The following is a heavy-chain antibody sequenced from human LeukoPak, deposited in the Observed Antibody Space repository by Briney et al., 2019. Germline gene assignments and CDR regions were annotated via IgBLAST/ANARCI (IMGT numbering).Heavy chain of an antibody. CDR2: ISGDGGST. Sequence: GGSLRLSCSASGFTFDDYAMHWVRQAPGKGLEWVSLISGDGGSTYYADSVKGRFTISRDNSKNSLYLQMNSLRTEDTALYYCAKDWGYGSGSYFWGQGTLVTVSS. J-gene: IGHJ4*02. V-gene: IGHV3-43*02. D-gene: IGHD3-10*01. CDR3: AKDWGYGSGSYF. CDR1: GFTFDDYA.